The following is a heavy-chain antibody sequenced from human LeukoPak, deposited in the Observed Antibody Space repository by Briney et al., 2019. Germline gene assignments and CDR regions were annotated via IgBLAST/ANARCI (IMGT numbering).Heavy chain of an antibody. CDR2: IKQDGGEI. CDR3: ARVLLPLGVVIVFNGFDI. Sequence: PGGSLRLSCAASGFTSNYYWMTWVRQAPGKGLEWVANIKQDGGEIYYVDSVKGRFTVSRDNAKKSLYLQMNSLRAEDTAVYYCARVLLPLGVVIVFNGFDIWGQGTMVTVSS. CDR1: GFTSNYYW. J-gene: IGHJ3*02. V-gene: IGHV3-7*01. D-gene: IGHD3-3*01.